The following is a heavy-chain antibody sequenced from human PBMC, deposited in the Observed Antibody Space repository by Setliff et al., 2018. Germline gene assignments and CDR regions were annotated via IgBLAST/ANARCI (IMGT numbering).Heavy chain of an antibody. Sequence: SETLSLNCAAYGGSFRDYYWTWIRQPPGKGLEWIGEINHSGSTNYKPPLKSRVTISIETTKNQLSLKVNSVTAADTAVYYCARGRNIAARLLDSWGQGTLVTVSS. CDR3: ARGRNIAARLLDS. CDR1: GGSFRDYY. J-gene: IGHJ4*02. CDR2: INHSGST. D-gene: IGHD6-6*01. V-gene: IGHV4-34*01.